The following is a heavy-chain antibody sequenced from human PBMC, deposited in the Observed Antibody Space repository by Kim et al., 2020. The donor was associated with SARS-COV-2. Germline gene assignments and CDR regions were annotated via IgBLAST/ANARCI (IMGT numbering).Heavy chain of an antibody. J-gene: IGHJ4*02. CDR3: AKDGAHYDILTGYCDY. D-gene: IGHD3-9*01. Sequence: SVKGRLAISRDHSKNTMYLQMNSLRAEDTAVYYCAKDGAHYDILTGYCDYWGQGTLVTVSS. V-gene: IGHV3-33*06.